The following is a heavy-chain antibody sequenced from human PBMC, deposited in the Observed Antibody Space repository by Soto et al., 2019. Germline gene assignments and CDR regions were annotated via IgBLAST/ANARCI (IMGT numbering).Heavy chain of an antibody. CDR3: ARPYGDYPHFQL. J-gene: IGHJ1*01. D-gene: IGHD4-17*01. CDR2: INAGNGNT. CDR1: GYTFTSYA. V-gene: IGHV1-3*01. Sequence: QVQLVQSGAEVKKPGASVKVSCKASGYTFTSYAMHWVRQAPGQRLEWMGWINAGNGNTKYSQKFQGRGTITRDTSASTAYKELSSLRSGDTAVYYCARPYGDYPHFQLWGQGNLVTVSS.